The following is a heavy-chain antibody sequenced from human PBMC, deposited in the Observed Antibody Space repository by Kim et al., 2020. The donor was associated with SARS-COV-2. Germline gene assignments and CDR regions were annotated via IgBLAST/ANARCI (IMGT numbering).Heavy chain of an antibody. V-gene: IGHV4-39*01. Sequence: SETLSLTCTVSGGSISSSSYYWGWIRQPPGKGLEWIGSIYYSGSTYYNPSLKSRVTISVDTSKNQFSLKLSSVTAADTAVYYCARHDLGIAALRYYYYYMYAWGKGTTVTASS. CDR3: ARHDLGIAALRYYYYYMYA. J-gene: IGHJ6*03. D-gene: IGHD6-6*01. CDR2: IYYSGST. CDR1: GGSISSSSYY.